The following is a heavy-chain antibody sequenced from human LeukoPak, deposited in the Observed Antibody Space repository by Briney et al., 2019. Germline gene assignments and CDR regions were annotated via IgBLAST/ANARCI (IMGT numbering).Heavy chain of an antibody. J-gene: IGHJ4*02. CDR2: ISYDGSNK. CDR3: ARGSRDYVWGSHVEY. V-gene: IGHV3-30-3*01. CDR1: GFTFSSYA. Sequence: GRSLRLSCAASGFTFSSYAMHWVRQAPGKGLEWVAVISYDGSNKYYADSVKGRFTISRDNSKNTLYLQMNSLRAEDTAVYYCARGSRDYVWGSHVEYWGQGTLVTVSS. D-gene: IGHD3-16*01.